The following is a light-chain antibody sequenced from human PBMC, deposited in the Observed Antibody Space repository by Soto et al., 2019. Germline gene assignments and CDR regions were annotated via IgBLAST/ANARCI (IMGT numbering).Light chain of an antibody. CDR2: STS. Sequence: QAVVTQESSFSVSPGGTVTITCGLISASVSTAHNPNWYQQTPGQAPRTLIYSTSTRSSGVPDRFSGSILGNKAALTITGAQADDESDYYCALFMGNGISVFGTGTKVTVL. CDR3: ALFMGNGISV. CDR1: SASVSTAHN. J-gene: IGLJ1*01. V-gene: IGLV8-61*01.